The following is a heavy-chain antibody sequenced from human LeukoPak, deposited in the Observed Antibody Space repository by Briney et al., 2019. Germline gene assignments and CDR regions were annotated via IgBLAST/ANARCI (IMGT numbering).Heavy chain of an antibody. V-gene: IGHV3-23*01. CDR1: QFIFSTYA. Sequence: PGGSLRLSCAAAQFIFSTYAMSWVRQAPGKGREWVSGTTSSGASTYYAASVRRRFTISRANSKNTLYLQLNSLRVEDTAVYYCAKDPPRAAWFSAGYTNSGDWGQGTLVTVSS. D-gene: IGHD2-2*02. CDR3: AKDPPRAAWFSAGYTNSGD. J-gene: IGHJ4*02. CDR2: TTSSGAST.